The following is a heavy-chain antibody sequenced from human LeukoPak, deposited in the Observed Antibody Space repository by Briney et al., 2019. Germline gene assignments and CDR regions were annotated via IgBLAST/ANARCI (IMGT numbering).Heavy chain of an antibody. V-gene: IGHV4-59*01. D-gene: IGHD3-10*01. J-gene: IGHJ3*02. CDR3: ARRFRYYGSGSYFDAFDI. CDR2: SYYSGST. Sequence: SETLSLTCTVSGGSISSYYWSWIRQPPGKGLEWIGYSYYSGSTNYNPSLKSRVTISVDTSKNQFSLKLSSVTAADTAVYYCARRFRYYGSGSYFDAFDIWGQGTMVTVSS. CDR1: GGSISSYY.